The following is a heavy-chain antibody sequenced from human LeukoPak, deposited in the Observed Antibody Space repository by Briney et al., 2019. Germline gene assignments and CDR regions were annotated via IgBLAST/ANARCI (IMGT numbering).Heavy chain of an antibody. Sequence: SETLSLTCTVSGDSISSYYWSWIRQPPGKGLEWIGYIYYSGSTYDNPSLKSRVTISLDTSKNQFSLKLSSVTAADTAVYYCARVLTYSSSSVSAFDHWGQGTMVTVSS. J-gene: IGHJ3*01. CDR1: GDSISSYY. CDR2: IYYSGST. CDR3: ARVLTYSSSSVSAFDH. D-gene: IGHD6-13*01. V-gene: IGHV4-59*01.